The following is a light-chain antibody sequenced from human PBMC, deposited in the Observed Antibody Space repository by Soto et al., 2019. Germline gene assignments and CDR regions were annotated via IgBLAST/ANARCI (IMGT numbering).Light chain of an antibody. CDR1: QSISGY. CDR3: QQSFRARS. CDR2: AAS. Sequence: DIQMTQSPASLSASVGDRVTISCRASQSISGYLNWYQQKPGKAPELLIYAASTLQTGVPSRFSGSGSGTEFTLSINSLKPEDFATYYCQQSFRARSFGQGTRVQF. J-gene: IGKJ1*01. V-gene: IGKV1-39*01.